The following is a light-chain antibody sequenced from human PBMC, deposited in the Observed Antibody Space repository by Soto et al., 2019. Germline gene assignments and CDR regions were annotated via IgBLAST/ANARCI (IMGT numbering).Light chain of an antibody. CDR1: QSISNW. CDR3: KKYMIYS. CDR2: HAS. J-gene: IGKJ1*01. V-gene: IGKV1-5*01. Sequence: DIQMTQSPSTLPASVGDRVTITCRASQSISNWLAWYQQKPGTAPKLLIYHASTLESGVPSRFSGSGSGTDSTLPTSSLQPDVFELYYYKKYMIYSFGQGPKGEIK.